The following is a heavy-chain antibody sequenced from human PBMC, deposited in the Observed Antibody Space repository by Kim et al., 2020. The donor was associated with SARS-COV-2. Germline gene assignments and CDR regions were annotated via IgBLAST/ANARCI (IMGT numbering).Heavy chain of an antibody. Sequence: RFTISRDNAKNSLYLQMNSLRAEDTAVFYCARDPDYYDSSGYFSRSAFDIWGQGTMVTVSS. J-gene: IGHJ3*02. V-gene: IGHV3-11*06. D-gene: IGHD3-22*01. CDR3: ARDPDYYDSSGYFSRSAFDI.